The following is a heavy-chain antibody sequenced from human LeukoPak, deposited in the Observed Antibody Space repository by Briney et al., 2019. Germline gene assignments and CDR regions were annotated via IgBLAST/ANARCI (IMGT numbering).Heavy chain of an antibody. D-gene: IGHD2-2*02. CDR3: ARQVVPAAIGGFWFDP. CDR1: GYSFTSYW. Sequence: GESLKISCKGSGYSFTSYWIGWVRQMPGKGLEWMGIIYPGDSDTRYSPSFQGQVTISADKSISTAYLQWSSLRASDTAMYYCARQVVPAAIGGFWFDPWGQGTLVTVSS. V-gene: IGHV5-51*01. CDR2: IYPGDSDT. J-gene: IGHJ5*02.